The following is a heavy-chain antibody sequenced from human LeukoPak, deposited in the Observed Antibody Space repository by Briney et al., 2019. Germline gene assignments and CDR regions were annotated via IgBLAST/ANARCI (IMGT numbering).Heavy chain of an antibody. CDR2: INTDGSST. CDR3: ARGGGLDV. D-gene: IGHD3-16*01. Sequence: GGSLRLSCAASGFTFTSSRMLWVRQTPGKGLVWVSNINTDGSSTNYADSVKGRFTISRDNAKNSLYLQMSNLRAEDTAVYFCARGGGLDVWGQGATVTVSS. J-gene: IGHJ6*02. V-gene: IGHV3-74*01. CDR1: GFTFTSSR.